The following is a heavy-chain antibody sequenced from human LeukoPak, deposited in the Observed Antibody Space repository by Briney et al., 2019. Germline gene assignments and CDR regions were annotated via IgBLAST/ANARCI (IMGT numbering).Heavy chain of an antibody. CDR3: ARGGLGYCSSTSCPNWFDP. J-gene: IGHJ5*02. V-gene: IGHV4-4*07. CDR1: GGSISSYY. CDR2: IYTSGST. D-gene: IGHD2-2*01. Sequence: SETLSLTCTVSGGSISSYYWSWIRQPAGKGLEWIGRIYTSGSTNYNPSLKSRVTMSVDTSKNQFSLKLSSVTAADTAVYYCARGGLGYCSSTSCPNWFDPWGQGTLVTVSS.